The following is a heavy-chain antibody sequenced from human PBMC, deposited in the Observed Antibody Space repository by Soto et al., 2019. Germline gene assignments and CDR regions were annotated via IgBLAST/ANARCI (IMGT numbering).Heavy chain of an antibody. CDR3: RRDFDY. CDR1: GASVNNYY. D-gene: IGHD6-6*01. V-gene: IGHV4-4*07. Sequence: SETRSRTCTVSGASVNNYYWSWIRQPAGKGLEWIGRVSTSGSTNYNPSLKSRVTMSVDTSKNQFSLMLNSVTAADTAVYYCRRDFDYWGQGTLVTVSS. J-gene: IGHJ4*02. CDR2: VSTSGST.